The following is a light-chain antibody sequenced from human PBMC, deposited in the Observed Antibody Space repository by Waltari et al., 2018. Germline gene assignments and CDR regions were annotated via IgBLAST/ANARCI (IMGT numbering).Light chain of an antibody. V-gene: IGKV1-27*01. CDR3: QNYDRAPWT. J-gene: IGKJ1*01. CDR2: GTS. CDR1: QGISTH. Sequence: DIQMTQSPSSLSASVGDSVIITCRASQGISTHLAWYQKKPGKVPRLIIFGTSTLQSGVPSRFSGSGFGTEFTLIISRLQTEDVASYYCQNYDRAPWTFGQGTKVEIK.